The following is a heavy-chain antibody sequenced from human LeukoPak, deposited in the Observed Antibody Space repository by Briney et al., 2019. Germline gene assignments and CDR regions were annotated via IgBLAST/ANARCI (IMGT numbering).Heavy chain of an antibody. J-gene: IGHJ4*02. CDR1: GFTFSSYG. CDR2: ISYDVNEK. CDR3: AKDGGTSGYYAGFVDY. V-gene: IGHV3-30*18. Sequence: GGSLRLSCAASGFTFSSYGMHWVRQAPGKGLEWVAVISYDVNEKYYVDSVKGRFTISRDNSENTLYLQMNSLRAGDTAVYYCAKDGGTSGYYAGFVDYWGQGTMVTVSS. D-gene: IGHD3-22*01.